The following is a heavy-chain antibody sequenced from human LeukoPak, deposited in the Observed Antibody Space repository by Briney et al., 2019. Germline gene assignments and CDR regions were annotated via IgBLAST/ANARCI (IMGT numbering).Heavy chain of an antibody. V-gene: IGHV1-8*02. CDR3: ARGHDESSWFDP. D-gene: IGHD1-1*01. CDR1: GYTFTGYY. J-gene: IGHJ5*02. CDR2: MNPNSGNT. Sequence: ASVKVSCKASGYTFTGYYMHWVRQAPGQGLEWMGWMNPNSGNTGYAQKFQGRVTMTRNTSISTAYMELSSLRSEDTAVYYCARGHDESSWFDPWGQGTLVTVSS.